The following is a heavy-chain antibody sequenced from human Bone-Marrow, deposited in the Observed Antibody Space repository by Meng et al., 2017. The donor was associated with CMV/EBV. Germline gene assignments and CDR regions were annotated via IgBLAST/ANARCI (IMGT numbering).Heavy chain of an antibody. CDR3: ARVFRYYDFWSGSGWFDP. D-gene: IGHD3-3*01. Sequence: SVSGDNWSWIRQHPGKGLEWIGEINQSGRTNYNPSLKSRVTISVETSKNQFSLKLSSVTAADTAVYYCARVFRYYDFWSGSGWFDPWGQGTLVTVSS. CDR2: INQSGRT. J-gene: IGHJ5*02. V-gene: IGHV4-34*01. CDR1: SVSGDN.